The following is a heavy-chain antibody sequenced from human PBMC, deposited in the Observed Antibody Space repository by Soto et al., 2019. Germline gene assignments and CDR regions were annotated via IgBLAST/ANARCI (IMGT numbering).Heavy chain of an antibody. V-gene: IGHV4-31*03. CDR3: AREYRQSGYSSSGVCDY. Sequence: QVQLRESGPGLVKPSQTLSLTCTVSGGSINSGGYYWNWIRQHPGKGLEWIGYMYYSGSTYYNPFLGRRVMTSAYTSDTHCTLKLSSVTAADTAVYFCAREYRQSGYSSSGVCDYWGQGTLVNFPS. D-gene: IGHD6-13*01. CDR1: GGSINSGGYY. CDR2: MYYSGST. J-gene: IGHJ4*02.